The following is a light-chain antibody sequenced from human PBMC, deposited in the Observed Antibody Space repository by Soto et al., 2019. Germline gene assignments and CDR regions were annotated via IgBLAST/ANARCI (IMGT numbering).Light chain of an antibody. CDR2: DAS. Sequence: DIQMTQSPSSLSASAGDRVTITCQASQDISNYLNWYQQKPGKAPKLLIYDASHLETGVPSRFSGSGSGTDFTFTISSLQPEDIATYYCQHYDNLPLFGGGTKVDIK. CDR3: QHYDNLPL. J-gene: IGKJ4*01. CDR1: QDISNY. V-gene: IGKV1-33*01.